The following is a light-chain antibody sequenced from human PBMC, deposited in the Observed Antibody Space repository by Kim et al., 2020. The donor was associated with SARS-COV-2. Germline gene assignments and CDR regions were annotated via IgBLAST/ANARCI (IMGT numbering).Light chain of an antibody. Sequence: PGKTATINCGGNNIGSKSVHWYQQKPGQAPVLVVYDDSDRPSGIPERFSGSNSGNTATLTISRVEAGDEADYYCQVWDNSSDHVVFGGGTQLTVL. CDR2: DDS. V-gene: IGLV3-21*03. CDR1: NIGSKS. J-gene: IGLJ2*01. CDR3: QVWDNSSDHVV.